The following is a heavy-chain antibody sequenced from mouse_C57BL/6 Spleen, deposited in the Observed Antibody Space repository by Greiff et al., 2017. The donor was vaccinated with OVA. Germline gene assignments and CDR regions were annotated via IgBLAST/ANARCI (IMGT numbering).Heavy chain of an antibody. CDR1: GYSITSGYY. Sequence: ESGPGLVKPSQSLSLTCSVTGYSITSGYYWNWIRQLPGNKREWMGYISYAGSNNYNPPLKNRISLTRDSSKNQFFLKLNAVTTEDTATYYCAKRGGSNFLWGKGTTLTVSS. V-gene: IGHV3-6*01. D-gene: IGHD2-5*01. CDR3: AKRGGSNFL. J-gene: IGHJ2*01. CDR2: ISYAGSN.